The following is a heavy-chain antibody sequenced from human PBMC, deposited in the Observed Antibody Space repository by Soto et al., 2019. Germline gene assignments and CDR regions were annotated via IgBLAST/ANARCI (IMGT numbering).Heavy chain of an antibody. J-gene: IGHJ4*02. CDR1: GYTFTSYA. D-gene: IGHD3-22*01. CDR2: INAGNGNT. Sequence: ASVKLSCKASGYTFTSYAIHWVRQAPGQRLEWMGWINAGNGNTKYSQKFQGRVTITRDTSASTAYMELSSLRSEDTAVYYCAYGFDSSCFDYWGQGTLVTVSS. CDR3: AYGFDSSCFDY. V-gene: IGHV1-3*01.